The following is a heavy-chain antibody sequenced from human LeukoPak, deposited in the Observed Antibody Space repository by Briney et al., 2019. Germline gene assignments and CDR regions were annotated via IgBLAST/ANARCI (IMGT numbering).Heavy chain of an antibody. J-gene: IGHJ3*01. CDR1: GFTFSSYA. Sequence: GGSLRLSCAASGFTFSSYAMHWVRQAPGKGLEWVAFIRYDGNNKYYVGSVKGRFTISRDNSKNTLYLVMNSLRAEDTAVYYCAKETYDAFNLWGQGTLVTVSS. V-gene: IGHV3-30*02. CDR2: IRYDGNNK. CDR3: AKETYDAFNL.